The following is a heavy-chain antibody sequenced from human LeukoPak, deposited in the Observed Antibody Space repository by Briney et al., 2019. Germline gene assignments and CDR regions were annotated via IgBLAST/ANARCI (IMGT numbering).Heavy chain of an antibody. CDR2: MYSYGST. D-gene: IGHD1-26*01. V-gene: IGHV4-59*08. CDR1: GDSISSLY. CDR3: ARKVGMSFDY. J-gene: IGHJ4*02. Sequence: SETLSLTCTVSGDSISSLYWSWIRQPPGKELEWIGFMYSYGSTNYNPSLKSRVTISIDTSKNQFSLKVNSVTAADTAVYYCARKVGMSFDYWGQGSLVTVSS.